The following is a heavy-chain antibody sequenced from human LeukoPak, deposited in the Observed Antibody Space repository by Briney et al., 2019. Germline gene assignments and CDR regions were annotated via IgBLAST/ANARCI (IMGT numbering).Heavy chain of an antibody. CDR3: AAPGASGFVGNFWSGPLGF. CDR1: GYTFTSHY. Sequence: ASVKVSCRASGYTFTSHYIHWVRQAPGQGLEWMGIINPSAGSTSYPQRFQGRVTMTRDTSTSTVYMELSSLRSEDTAVYYCAAPGASGFVGNFWSGPLGFWGQGTLVTVSS. J-gene: IGHJ4*02. D-gene: IGHD3-3*01. CDR2: INPSAGST. V-gene: IGHV1-46*01.